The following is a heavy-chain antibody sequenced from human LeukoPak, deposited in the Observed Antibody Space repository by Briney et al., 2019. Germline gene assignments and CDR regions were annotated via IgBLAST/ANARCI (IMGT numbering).Heavy chain of an antibody. V-gene: IGHV3-48*04. J-gene: IGHJ4*02. CDR1: GFTFSSYS. CDR2: ISSGSSASI. CDR3: ARILYGSGSYGTFDY. D-gene: IGHD3-10*01. Sequence: GGSLRLSCAASGFTFSSYSMNWVRQAPGKGLEWVSYISSGSSASIYYADSVKGRFTISRDNSKNSLYLQMNSLIAEDTAVYYCARILYGSGSYGTFDYWGQGTLVTVSS.